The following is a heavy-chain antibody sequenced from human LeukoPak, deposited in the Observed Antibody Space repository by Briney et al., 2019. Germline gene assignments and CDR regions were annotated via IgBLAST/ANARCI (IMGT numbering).Heavy chain of an antibody. J-gene: IGHJ4*02. CDR2: IKQDGGEK. V-gene: IGHV3-7*05. D-gene: IGHD3-22*01. CDR3: ARDVGYDSSGSYPYYFDY. CDR1: RFTFSNYW. Sequence: GGSLRLSRAASRFTFSNYWMTWVRQAPGKGLEWAANIKQDGGEKHYVDSVQGRFTIPRDNAKNSLYLQMNSLRAEDTAVYYCARDVGYDSSGSYPYYFDYWGLGTLVTVSS.